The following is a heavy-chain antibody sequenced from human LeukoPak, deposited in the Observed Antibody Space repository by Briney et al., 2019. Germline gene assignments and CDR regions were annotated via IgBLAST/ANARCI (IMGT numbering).Heavy chain of an antibody. J-gene: IGHJ4*02. CDR2: ISRSGSTV. CDR3: ASPRFGYSYGTYDY. V-gene: IGHV3-11*01. CDR1: WFTFRDYY. Sequence: GSLRLSCSGSWFTFRDYYLSWVRPAPGKGLEWVSYISRSGSTVYYADSVKGRFTISRDNAKNSLYLQMNSLRAEDTAVYYCASPRFGYSYGTYDYWGQGTLVTVSS. D-gene: IGHD5-18*01.